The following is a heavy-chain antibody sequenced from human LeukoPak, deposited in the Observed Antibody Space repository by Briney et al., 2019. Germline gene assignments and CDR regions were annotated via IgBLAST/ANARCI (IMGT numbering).Heavy chain of an antibody. CDR1: GGSISSSY. D-gene: IGHD3-10*01. CDR2: IYYSGST. V-gene: IGHV4-59*08. J-gene: IGHJ3*02. CDR3: ARPIYGTRAFDI. Sequence: SETLSLTCTVSGGSISSSYWSWIRQPPGKGLEWIGYIYYSGSTYYNPSLKSRVTISVDTSKNQFSLKLSSVTAADTAVYYCARPIYGTRAFDIWGQGTMVTVSS.